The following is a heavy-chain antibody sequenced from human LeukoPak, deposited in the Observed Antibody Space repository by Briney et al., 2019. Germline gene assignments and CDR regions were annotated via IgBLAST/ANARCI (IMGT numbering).Heavy chain of an antibody. CDR3: ARVRDISGHWGFLDY. V-gene: IGHV3-74*01. CDR1: GFTFSSYW. CDR2: INSDGSNT. J-gene: IGHJ4*02. D-gene: IGHD6-19*01. Sequence: PGRSLRLSCAASGFTFSSYWMHWVRQAPGKGLVWVSRINSDGSNTNYADSVKGRFTISRDNAKNTLYLQMNSLRAEDTAVFYCARVRDISGHWGFLDYWGQGTLVTVS.